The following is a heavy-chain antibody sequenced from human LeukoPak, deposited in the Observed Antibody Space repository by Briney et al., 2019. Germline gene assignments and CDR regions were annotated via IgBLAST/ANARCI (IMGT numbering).Heavy chain of an antibody. CDR2: ISSSSSYI. J-gene: IGHJ4*02. D-gene: IGHD2-15*01. CDR1: GFTFSSYS. CDR3: ARDGLLGYCSGGSCYSDY. V-gene: IGHV3-21*01. Sequence: GGSLRLSCAASGFTFSSYSMNWVRQAPGKGLEWVPSISSSSSYIYYADSVKGRFTISRDNAKNSLYLQMNSLRAEDTAVYYCARDGLLGYCSGGSCYSDYWGQGTLVTVSS.